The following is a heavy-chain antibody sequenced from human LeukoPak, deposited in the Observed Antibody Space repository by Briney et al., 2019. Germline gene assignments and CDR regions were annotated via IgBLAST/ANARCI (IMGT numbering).Heavy chain of an antibody. Sequence: GGSLRLSCAASGFTFSNYAMHWVRQAPGKGLEWVAIISYDGSNKYSADSVKGRFTISRDNSKNTLYLQMNSLRAEDTAVYYCARDHDDRAQYYDSSDGPDYWGQGTLVTASS. CDR3: ARDHDDRAQYYDSSDGPDY. D-gene: IGHD3-22*01. J-gene: IGHJ4*02. CDR2: ISYDGSNK. CDR1: GFTFSNYA. V-gene: IGHV3-30*04.